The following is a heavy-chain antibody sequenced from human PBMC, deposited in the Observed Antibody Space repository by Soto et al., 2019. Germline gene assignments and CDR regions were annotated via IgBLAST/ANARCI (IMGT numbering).Heavy chain of an antibody. CDR1: GGSIIDLHLYY. Sequence: QLQLQESGPGLVKPSETLSLTCTVSGGSIIDLHLYYWAWLRQSPGKGLEWLATISYDGSTFYSPSLESRVTMSVDTSTNQFSVKLSSVTATDTAVYYCARRRHGYFDSWGQGSMVTVSS. V-gene: IGHV4-39*01. CDR3: ARRRHGYFDS. J-gene: IGHJ4*02. CDR2: ISYDGST.